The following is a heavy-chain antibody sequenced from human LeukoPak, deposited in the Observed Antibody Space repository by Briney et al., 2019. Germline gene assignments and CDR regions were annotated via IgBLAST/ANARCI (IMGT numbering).Heavy chain of an antibody. D-gene: IGHD5-12*01. CDR3: ARGDSGYDYGDFDY. Sequence: SETLSLTCTVSGGSISSGDYYWGWIRQPPGKGLEWIGYIYYSGSTYYNPSLKSRVTISVDTSKNQFSLKLSSVTAADTAVYYCARGDSGYDYGDFDYWGQGTLVTVSS. J-gene: IGHJ4*02. V-gene: IGHV4-30-4*01. CDR2: IYYSGST. CDR1: GGSISSGDYY.